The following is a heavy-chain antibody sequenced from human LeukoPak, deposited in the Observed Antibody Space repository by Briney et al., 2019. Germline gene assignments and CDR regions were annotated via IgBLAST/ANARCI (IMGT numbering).Heavy chain of an antibody. Sequence: PSETLSLTCTVSGGSISSSSYYWGWIRQPPGKGLEWIGNIFYSGTTYYSPSLMSRVTISVDTSKTQFSLKMRSVTAADTAVYYCARVLRGGTYYFDCWGQGTLVTVSS. V-gene: IGHV4-39*01. J-gene: IGHJ4*02. CDR2: IFYSGTT. CDR3: ARVLRGGTYYFDC. D-gene: IGHD2-15*01. CDR1: GGSISSSSYY.